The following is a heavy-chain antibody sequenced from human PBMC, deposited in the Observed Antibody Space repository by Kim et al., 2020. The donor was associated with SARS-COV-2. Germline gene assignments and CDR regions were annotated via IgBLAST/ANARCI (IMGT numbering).Heavy chain of an antibody. D-gene: IGHD5-18*01. Sequence: TKYNPSFGSRVTMSGDSSGNHFSLKLASMTAADTAVYYCATAGYTYGLNYFDYWGQGVLVTVSS. CDR3: ATAGYTYGLNYFDY. CDR2: T. V-gene: IGHV4-4*06. J-gene: IGHJ4*02.